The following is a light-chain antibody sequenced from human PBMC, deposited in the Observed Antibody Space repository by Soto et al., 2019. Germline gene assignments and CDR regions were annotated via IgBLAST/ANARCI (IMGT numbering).Light chain of an antibody. J-gene: IGKJ5*01. CDR3: QQHCTTRPST. Sequence: SCMGSGVIMVGPASHGISTYLAWYQQKPGKVPTLLIYAASTLLSGVPSRFSGRGWSADSALPISRLSPQDCATPYYQQHCTTRPSTFGQGTRLEI. CDR2: AAS. V-gene: IGKV1-27*01. CDR1: HGISTY.